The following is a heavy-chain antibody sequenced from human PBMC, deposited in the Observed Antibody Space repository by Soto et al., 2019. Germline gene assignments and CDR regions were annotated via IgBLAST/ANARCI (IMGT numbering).Heavy chain of an antibody. CDR3: ARGVVCSGGSCYSDYYYYYMDV. D-gene: IGHD2-15*01. Sequence: ASVKVSCKASGYTFTSYYMHWVRQAPGQGLEWMGIINPSGGSTSYAQKFQGRVTMTRDTSTSTVYMELGSLRSEDTAVYYCARGVVCSGGSCYSDYYYYYMDVWGKGTTVTVSS. J-gene: IGHJ6*03. V-gene: IGHV1-46*03. CDR1: GYTFTSYY. CDR2: INPSGGST.